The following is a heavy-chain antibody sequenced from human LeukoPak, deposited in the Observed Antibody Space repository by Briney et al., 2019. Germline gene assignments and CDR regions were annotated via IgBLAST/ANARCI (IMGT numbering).Heavy chain of an antibody. CDR3: ARDREDTAMVPDY. D-gene: IGHD5-18*01. J-gene: IGHJ4*02. CDR1: GFTFSNYA. V-gene: IGHV3-30-3*01. Sequence: GGSLRLSCAASGFTFSNYAMHWVRQAPGNGLEWVAVISYDGSNKYYADSVKGRFTISRDNSKNTLYLQMNSLRAEDTAVYYCARDREDTAMVPDYWGQGTLVTVSS. CDR2: ISYDGSNK.